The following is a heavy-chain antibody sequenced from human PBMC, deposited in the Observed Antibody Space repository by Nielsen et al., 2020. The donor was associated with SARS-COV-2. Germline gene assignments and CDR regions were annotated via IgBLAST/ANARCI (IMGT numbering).Heavy chain of an antibody. Sequence: GGSLRLSCAASGFTFSSYWMSWVRQAPGKGLEWVANIKQDGSEKYYVDSVKGRFTISRDNAKNSLYLQMNSLRAEDTAVYYCTRDRYRQSVILWLYWGQGTQVTVSS. CDR2: IKQDGSEK. J-gene: IGHJ4*02. CDR1: GFTFSSYW. V-gene: IGHV3-7*05. CDR3: TRDRYRQSVILWLY. D-gene: IGHD2/OR15-2a*01.